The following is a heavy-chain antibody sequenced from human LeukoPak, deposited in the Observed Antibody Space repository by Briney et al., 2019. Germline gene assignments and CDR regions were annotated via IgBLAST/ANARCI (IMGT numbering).Heavy chain of an antibody. CDR1: GFTFSSYS. Sequence: GGSLRLSCAASGFTFSSYSMNWVRQAPGKGLEWVSSISSSSSYIYYADSVKGRFTISRDNAKNSLYLQMNSLRAEDTAVYYCARGPSFSYYYYYMDVWGKGTTVTVSS. D-gene: IGHD3-16*02. CDR2: ISSSSSYI. J-gene: IGHJ6*03. CDR3: ARGPSFSYYYYYMDV. V-gene: IGHV3-21*01.